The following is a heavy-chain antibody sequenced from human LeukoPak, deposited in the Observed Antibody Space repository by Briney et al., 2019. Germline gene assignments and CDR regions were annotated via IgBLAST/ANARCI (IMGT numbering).Heavy chain of an antibody. D-gene: IGHD2-8*01. V-gene: IGHV4-59*01. CDR3: ARGVLVAGGFDY. J-gene: IGHJ4*02. CDR1: GGSIGFYF. CDR2: FSYSGSP. Sequence: KTSETLSLTCTVSGGSIGFYFWSWLRQPPGKGLEWIGYFSYSGSPNYNPSLKSRVTISVDTSKNQFSLKLSSVTAADTAVYYCARGVLVAGGFDYWGQGTLVTVSS.